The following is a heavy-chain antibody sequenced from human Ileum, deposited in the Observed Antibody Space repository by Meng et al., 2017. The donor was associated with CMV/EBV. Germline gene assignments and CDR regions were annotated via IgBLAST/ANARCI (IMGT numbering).Heavy chain of an antibody. CDR3: ARAHCSGGICYNWFDP. CDR2: VNPSGGAT. CDR1: YPFPSYY. D-gene: IGHD2-15*01. Sequence: YPFPSYYIHWVRQVPGQGLEWMGIVNPSGGATYYAQKFQGRVTMTRDTSTSSVYMELTSLTSEDTAVYYCARAHCSGGICYNWFDPWGQGTLVTVSS. V-gene: IGHV1-46*01. J-gene: IGHJ5*02.